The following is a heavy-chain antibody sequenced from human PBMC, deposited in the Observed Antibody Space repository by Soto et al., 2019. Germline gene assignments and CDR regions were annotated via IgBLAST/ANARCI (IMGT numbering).Heavy chain of an antibody. Sequence: PSETLSLTCNVSGVSIDKYYWTWIRQSPGRGLEWIGYIFYTGGTNYNPSLKSRVTISADVSKSQVSLEMTSVTAADTALYYCARGIQPPTLSPWDVWGQGSPVTVSS. CDR1: GVSIDKYY. D-gene: IGHD1-1*01. CDR3: ARGIQPPTLSPWDV. CDR2: IFYTGGT. J-gene: IGHJ6*01. V-gene: IGHV4-59*01.